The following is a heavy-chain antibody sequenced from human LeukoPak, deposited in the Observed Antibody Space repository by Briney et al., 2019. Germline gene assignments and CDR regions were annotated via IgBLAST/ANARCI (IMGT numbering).Heavy chain of an antibody. Sequence: SETLSLTCAVYGSSFSGFDWSWVRQAPGKGLKWIGEINEGGDTKYNPSLKSRVTLSVDTSRNEFSLKIRSVTAADTAVYYCARGLGWKVTTMGLFYMDVWGEGTTVTVSS. CDR2: INEGGDT. D-gene: IGHD4-11*01. CDR1: GSSFSGFD. J-gene: IGHJ6*03. V-gene: IGHV4-34*01. CDR3: ARGLGWKVTTMGLFYMDV.